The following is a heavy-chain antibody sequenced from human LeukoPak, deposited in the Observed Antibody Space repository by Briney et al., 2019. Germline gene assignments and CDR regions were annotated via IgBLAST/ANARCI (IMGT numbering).Heavy chain of an antibody. V-gene: IGHV4-34*01. CDR2: INHSGST. J-gene: IGHJ4*02. CDR1: GGSFSGYY. CDR3: ASRKLGNDY. D-gene: IGHD7-27*01. Sequence: SETLSLTCAVYGGSFSGYYWSWIRQPPGKGLEWIGEINHSGSTNYNPSLKSRVTISADTSKNQFSLKLSSVTAADTAVYYCASRKLGNDYWGQGTLVTVSS.